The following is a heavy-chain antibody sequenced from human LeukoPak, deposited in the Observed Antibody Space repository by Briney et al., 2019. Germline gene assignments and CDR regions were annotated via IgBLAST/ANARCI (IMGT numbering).Heavy chain of an antibody. D-gene: IGHD4-17*01. CDR1: GYSFSNYW. Sequence: GESLRISCKGSGYSFSNYWIGWVRQMPGKGLEWMGNIYPGGSETRYRPSFQGQVTISVDKSTTTAYLQWSRLKASDTAMYYCARLTSVTLPFDFWGQGTLVTVSS. CDR3: ARLTSVTLPFDF. J-gene: IGHJ4*02. V-gene: IGHV5-51*01. CDR2: IYPGGSET.